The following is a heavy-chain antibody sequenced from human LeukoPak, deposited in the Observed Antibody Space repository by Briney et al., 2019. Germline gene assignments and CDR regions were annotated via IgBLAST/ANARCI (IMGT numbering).Heavy chain of an antibody. J-gene: IGHJ4*02. CDR1: GFIFSDFD. CDR2: ISHSGRST. D-gene: IGHD6-19*01. V-gene: IGHV3-23*01. Sequence: GGSLRLSCAASGFIFSDFDMSWVRQAPGKGLEWVSAISHSGRSTYYADSVKGRFTISRDNSKNTLYLEMNNLRADDTAVYYCAKAVAVALDYWGQGTLVTVSS. CDR3: AKAVAVALDY.